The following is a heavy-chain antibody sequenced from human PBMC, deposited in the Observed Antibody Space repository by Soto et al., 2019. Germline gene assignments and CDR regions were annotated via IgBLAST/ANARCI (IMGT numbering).Heavy chain of an antibody. D-gene: IGHD6-13*01. CDR3: ARVASSSWYWFDP. CDR1: GGTFGSYA. V-gene: IGHV1-69*13. Sequence: SVKVSCKASGGTFGSYAISWVRQAPGQGLEWMGGIIPIFGTANYAQKFQGRVTITADESTSTAYMELSSLRSEDTAVYYCARVASSSWYWFDPWGQGTLVTVSS. J-gene: IGHJ5*02. CDR2: IIPIFGTA.